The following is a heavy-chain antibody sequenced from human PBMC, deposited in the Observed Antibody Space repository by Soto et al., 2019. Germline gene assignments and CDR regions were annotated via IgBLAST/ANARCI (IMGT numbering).Heavy chain of an antibody. J-gene: IGHJ4*02. Sequence: GASVKVSCKASGYTFTSYGISWVRQAPGQGLEWMGWISAYNGNTNYAQKLQGRVTMTTDTSTSTAYMELRSLRSDDTAVYYCARVETYYYGSGSPLWGQGTLVTVSS. V-gene: IGHV1-18*01. CDR1: GYTFTSYG. D-gene: IGHD3-10*01. CDR2: ISAYNGNT. CDR3: ARVETYYYGSGSPL.